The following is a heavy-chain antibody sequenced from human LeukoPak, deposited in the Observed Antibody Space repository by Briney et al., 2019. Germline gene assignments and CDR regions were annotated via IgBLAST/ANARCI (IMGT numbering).Heavy chain of an antibody. J-gene: IGHJ4*02. Sequence: SETLSLTCTVSGGSISSYYWSWIRQPPGKGLEWIGYIYYSGTTKYNPSLKSRVTLAVDTSKNQFSLKLTTVTAADAAVYYCARQAGNYAYYFDYWGQGVLVTVSS. CDR3: ARQAGNYAYYFDY. V-gene: IGHV4-59*08. D-gene: IGHD1-7*01. CDR1: GGSISSYY. CDR2: IYYSGTT.